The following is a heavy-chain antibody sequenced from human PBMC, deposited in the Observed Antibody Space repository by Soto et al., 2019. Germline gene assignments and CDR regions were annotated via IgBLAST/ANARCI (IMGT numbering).Heavy chain of an antibody. CDR1: GFTFSSYG. D-gene: IGHD5-18*01. J-gene: IGHJ4*02. V-gene: IGHV3-30*18. CDR3: AKDVCSRIQLVPVWCPLDY. CDR2: ISYDGSNK. Sequence: GGSLRLSCAASGFTFSSYGMHWVRQAPGKGLEWVAVISYDGSNKYYADSVKGRFIISRDNSKNTLYLQMNSLRAEDTAVYYCAKDVCSRIQLVPVWCPLDYWGQGTLVTVSS.